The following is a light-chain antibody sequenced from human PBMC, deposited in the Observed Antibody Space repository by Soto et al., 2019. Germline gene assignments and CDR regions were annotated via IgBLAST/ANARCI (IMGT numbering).Light chain of an antibody. CDR3: QQTYSTPYT. J-gene: IGKJ2*01. V-gene: IGKV1-39*01. Sequence: DIQMTQSPSSLSASVGDRVTITCRASQSISSYLNWYLQKPGKAPQLLTYAASSLQSGVPSRFSGSGSGTDFTLTISSLQPEDFATYFCQQTYSTPYTFGQGTKLEIK. CDR2: AAS. CDR1: QSISSY.